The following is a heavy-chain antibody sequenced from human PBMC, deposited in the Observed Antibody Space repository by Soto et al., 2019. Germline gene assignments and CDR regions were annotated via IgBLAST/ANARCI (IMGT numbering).Heavy chain of an antibody. CDR1: GFTFSSYG. V-gene: IGHV3-33*01. CDR2: IWYDGSNK. J-gene: IGHJ6*02. D-gene: IGHD3-9*01. CDR3: ARGVLRYFDWLLNYYYGMDV. Sequence: PGGSLRLSCAASGFTFSSYGMHWVRQAPGKGLEWVAVIWYDGSNKYYADSVKGRFTISRDNSKNTLYLQMNSLRAEDTAVYYCARGVLRYFDWLLNYYYGMDVWGQGTTVTVSS.